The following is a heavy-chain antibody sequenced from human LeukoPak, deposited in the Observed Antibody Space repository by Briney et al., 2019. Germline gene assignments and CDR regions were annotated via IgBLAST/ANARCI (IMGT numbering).Heavy chain of an antibody. CDR2: ISSSGSTI. D-gene: IGHD6-13*01. V-gene: IGHV3-48*03. Sequence: GGSLRLSCAASGFTFSSYEMNWVRQAPGKGLEWVSYISSSGSTIYYADSVKGRFTISRDHAKNSLYLQMNSLRAEDTAVYYCATYSSGIAAEAWQPWGQGTLVTVSS. CDR3: ATYSSGIAAEAWQP. CDR1: GFTFSSYE. J-gene: IGHJ5*02.